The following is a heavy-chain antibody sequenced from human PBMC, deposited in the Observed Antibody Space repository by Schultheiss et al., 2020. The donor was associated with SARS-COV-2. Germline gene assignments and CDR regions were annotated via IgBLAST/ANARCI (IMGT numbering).Heavy chain of an antibody. CDR2: MNPNSGNT. J-gene: IGHJ3*02. D-gene: IGHD5-12*01. CDR1: GYTFTGYY. CDR3: ARGGYSGYRDAFDI. Sequence: ASVKVSCKASGYTFTGYYMHWVRQATGQGLEWMGWMNPNSGNTGYAQKFQGRVTMTRNTSISTAYMELSSLRSEDTAVYYCARGGYSGYRDAFDIWGQGTMVTVSS. V-gene: IGHV1-8*02.